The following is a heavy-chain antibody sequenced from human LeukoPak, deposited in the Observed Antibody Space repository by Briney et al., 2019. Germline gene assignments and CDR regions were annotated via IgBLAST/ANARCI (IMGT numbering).Heavy chain of an antibody. D-gene: IGHD3-9*01. Sequence: PGGSLRLSCAASGFTFSSYAMSWVRQAPGKGLEWVSAISGSGGSTYYADSVKGRFTISRDNSKNTLYLQMNSLRAEDTAVYYCAKDRLRYFDWLLHAFDIWGQGTMVTVSS. J-gene: IGHJ3*02. CDR1: GFTFSSYA. CDR2: ISGSGGST. V-gene: IGHV3-23*01. CDR3: AKDRLRYFDWLLHAFDI.